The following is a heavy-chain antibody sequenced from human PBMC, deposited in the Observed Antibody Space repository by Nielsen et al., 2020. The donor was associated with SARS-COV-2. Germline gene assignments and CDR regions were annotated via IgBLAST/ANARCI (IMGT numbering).Heavy chain of an antibody. J-gene: IGHJ4*02. Sequence: SLKISCAASGFTFDDYAMHWVRQAPGKGLEWVSGISWNSGSIGYADSVKGRFTISRDNAMNSLYLQMNSLKTEDTAVYYCTRADFWSGYYLDYWGQGTLVTVSS. D-gene: IGHD3-3*01. CDR3: TRADFWSGYYLDY. V-gene: IGHV3-9*01. CDR1: GFTFDDYA. CDR2: ISWNSGSI.